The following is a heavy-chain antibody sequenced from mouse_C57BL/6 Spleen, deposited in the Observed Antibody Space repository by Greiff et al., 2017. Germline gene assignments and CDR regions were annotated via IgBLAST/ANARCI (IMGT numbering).Heavy chain of an antibody. Sequence: EVKLMESGGGLVQPKGSLKLSCAASGFSFNTYAMNWVRQAPGKGLEWVARIRSKSNNYATYYADSVTDRFTISRDDSESMLYLQMNNLKTEDTAMYYCVRGGTTVVASYYYARDYWGQGTSVTVSS. V-gene: IGHV10-1*01. CDR2: IRSKSNNYAT. CDR1: GFSFNTYA. CDR3: VRGGTTVVASYYYARDY. J-gene: IGHJ4*01. D-gene: IGHD1-1*01.